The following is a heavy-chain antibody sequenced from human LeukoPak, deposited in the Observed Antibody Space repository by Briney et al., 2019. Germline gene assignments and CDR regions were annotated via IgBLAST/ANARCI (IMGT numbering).Heavy chain of an antibody. CDR3: ASSGLYCSGGSCYSSQADY. V-gene: IGHV1-8*01. CDR2: MNPNSGNT. CDR1: GYTFTSYD. Sequence: ASVKVSCKASGYTFTSYDINWVRQATGQGLEWMGWMNPNSGNTGYAQKFQGRVTMTRNTSISTAYMELSSLRSEDTAVYYCASSGLYCSGGSCYSSQADYWGQGTLVTVSS. J-gene: IGHJ4*02. D-gene: IGHD2-15*01.